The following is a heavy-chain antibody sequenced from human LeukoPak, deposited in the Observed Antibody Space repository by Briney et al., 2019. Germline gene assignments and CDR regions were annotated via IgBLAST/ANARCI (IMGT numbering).Heavy chain of an antibody. J-gene: IGHJ4*02. CDR1: GFTFRTYR. CDR3: ARDTVSAFDY. V-gene: IGHV3-74*01. D-gene: IGHD2-8*02. CDR2: IRGDESKT. Sequence: PGGSLRLSCAASGFTFRTYRMHWVRQAPGKGLVWVSGIRGDESKTTYADSVKGRFTISRDNAKNTLYLQVNSLRAEDTAVYYCARDTVSAFDYWGQGALVTVSS.